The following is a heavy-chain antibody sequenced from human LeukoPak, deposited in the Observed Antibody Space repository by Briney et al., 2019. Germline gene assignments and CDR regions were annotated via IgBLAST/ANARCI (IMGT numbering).Heavy chain of an antibody. CDR1: GFTFSSFG. J-gene: IGHJ6*03. D-gene: IGHD2-15*01. CDR3: AKDPWDCSGRSCPMYYYYMDV. V-gene: IGHV3-30*02. CDR2: IRYDGSEK. Sequence: PGGSLRLSCAASGFTFSSFGMHWVRQAPGKGLEWGAFIRYDGSEKYYANSVEGRCTISRDNSKNAVYLQMNSLRAEDTAVYYCAKDPWDCSGRSCPMYYYYMDVWGKGTTVTVSS.